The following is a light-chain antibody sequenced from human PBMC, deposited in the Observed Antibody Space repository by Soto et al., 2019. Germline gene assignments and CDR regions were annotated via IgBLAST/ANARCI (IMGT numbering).Light chain of an antibody. J-gene: IGLJ1*01. Sequence: QSVLTQPPSVSGSPGQSVTISCTGTSTDFVSYNRVSWYQQPPGTAPNLIIYEASNRPSGVPGRFSGSKSGNTASLTVSGLQAEDEADYYCGSYAGSNNFLDVFGTGTKVTVL. CDR3: GSYAGSNNFLDV. CDR1: STDFVSYNR. CDR2: EAS. V-gene: IGLV2-18*02.